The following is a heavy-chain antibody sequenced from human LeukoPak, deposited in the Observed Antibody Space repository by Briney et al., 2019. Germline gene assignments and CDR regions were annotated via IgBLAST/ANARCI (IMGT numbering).Heavy chain of an antibody. CDR3: ATQTLRL. CDR2: IYCSGST. J-gene: IGHJ4*02. D-gene: IGHD4-17*01. CDR1: GGSISSSSYY. V-gene: IGHV4-39*01. Sequence: TLSPTCTVSGGSISSSSYYWGWIRQPPGKGLEWIGSIYCSGSTFYNPSLKSRVTISVDTSKNQFSLKLTSVTAADTAVYYCATQTLRLWGQGTLVTVSS.